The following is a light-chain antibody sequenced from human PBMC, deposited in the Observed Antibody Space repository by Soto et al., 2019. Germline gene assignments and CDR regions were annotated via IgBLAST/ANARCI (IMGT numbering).Light chain of an antibody. J-gene: IGKJ1*01. CDR3: QQYYKWPQWT. CDR2: GAS. V-gene: IGKV3-20*01. CDR1: QIVSSSQ. Sequence: EIVLTQSPGTLSLSPGERATLSCRASQIVSSSQLAWYRQKPGQAPRLLIYGASSRATGIPDRFSGSGSGTDFTLAISRLEPEDFAVYYCQQYYKWPQWTIGQGTKVDIK.